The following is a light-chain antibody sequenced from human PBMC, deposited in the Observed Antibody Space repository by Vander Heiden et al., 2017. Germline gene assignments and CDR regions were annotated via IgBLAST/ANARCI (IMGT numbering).Light chain of an antibody. CDR1: QSLLHSNGYNY. Sequence: IVMAQFPLFLTVTPGEPASISCRSSQSLLHSNGYNYLDWYLQKPGQSPQLLIYLGSNRASGVPDRFSGSGSGTDFTLKISRVEAEDVGVYYCMQALQTPRTFGQGTKVEIK. J-gene: IGKJ1*01. CDR3: MQALQTPRT. CDR2: LGS. V-gene: IGKV2-28*01.